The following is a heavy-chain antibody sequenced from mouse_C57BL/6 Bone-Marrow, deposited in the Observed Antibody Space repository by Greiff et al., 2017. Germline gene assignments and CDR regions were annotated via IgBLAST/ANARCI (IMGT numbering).Heavy chain of an antibody. Sequence: VHVKQSGPELVKPGASVKIPCKASGYTFTDYNMDWVKQSHGKSLEWIGDINPNNGGTIYNQKFKGKATLTVDKSSSTAYMELRSLTSEDTAVYYCARVGMGMDYWGQGTSVTGSS. D-gene: IGHD4-1*01. J-gene: IGHJ4*01. CDR1: GYTFTDYN. CDR2: INPNNGGT. CDR3: ARVGMGMDY. V-gene: IGHV1-18*01.